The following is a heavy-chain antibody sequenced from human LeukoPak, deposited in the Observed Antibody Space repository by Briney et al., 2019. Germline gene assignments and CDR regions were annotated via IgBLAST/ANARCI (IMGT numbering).Heavy chain of an antibody. CDR2: INHSGST. CDR3: ASPYYYDPYNWFDP. D-gene: IGHD3-22*01. J-gene: IGHJ5*02. CDR1: GGSFSGYY. Sequence: KTSETLSLTCAVYGGSFSGYYWSWIRQPPGKGLEWIGEINHSGSTNYNPSLKSRVTISVDTSKNQSSLKLSSVTAADTAVYYCASPYYYDPYNWFDPWGQGTLVTVSS. V-gene: IGHV4-34*01.